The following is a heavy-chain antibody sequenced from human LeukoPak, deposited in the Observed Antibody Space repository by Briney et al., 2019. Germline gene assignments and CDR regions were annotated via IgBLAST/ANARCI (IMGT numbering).Heavy chain of an antibody. CDR3: AKTYGTGSYLGLGGNDAFDI. J-gene: IGHJ3*02. D-gene: IGHD3-10*01. CDR2: ISWNSGSI. CDR1: GFTFDDYA. Sequence: GGSLRLSCAASGFTFDDYAMHWVRQAPGKGLEWVSGISWNSGSIGYADSVKGRFTISRDNAKNSLYLQMNSLRAEDTALYYCAKTYGTGSYLGLGGNDAFDIWGQGTMVTVSS. V-gene: IGHV3-9*01.